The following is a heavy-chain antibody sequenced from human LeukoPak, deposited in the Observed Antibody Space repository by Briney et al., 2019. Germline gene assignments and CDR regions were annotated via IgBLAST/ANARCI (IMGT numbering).Heavy chain of an antibody. V-gene: IGHV4-61*02. D-gene: IGHD5-18*01. CDR1: GGSISSGSYY. CDR2: ICTSGST. Sequence: SQTLSLTCTVSGGSISSGSYYWSWIRQPAGKGLEWIGRICTSGSTNYNPSLKSRVTISVDTSKNQFSLKLSSVTAADTAVYYCAVTGYSYGTTWGQGTLITVSS. J-gene: IGHJ4*02. CDR3: AVTGYSYGTT.